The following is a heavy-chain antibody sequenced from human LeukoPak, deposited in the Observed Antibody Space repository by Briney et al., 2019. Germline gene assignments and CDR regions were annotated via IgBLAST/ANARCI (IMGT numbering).Heavy chain of an antibody. CDR2: IRYDGSNK. J-gene: IGHJ4*02. D-gene: IGHD3-22*01. V-gene: IGHV3-30*02. CDR3: AKDFDYYDSSGYFDY. Sequence: PGGSLRLSCAASGFTFSSYGMHWVRQAPGKGLEWVAFIRYDGSNKYYADSVKGRFTISRDNSKNTLYLQMNSLRAEDTAVYYCAKDFDYYDSSGYFDYWGQGTLVTVSS. CDR1: GFTFSSYG.